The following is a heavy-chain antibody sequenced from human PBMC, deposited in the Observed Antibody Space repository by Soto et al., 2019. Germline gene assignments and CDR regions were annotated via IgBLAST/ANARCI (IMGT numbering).Heavy chain of an antibody. CDR3: ARGLDVGWFDP. J-gene: IGHJ5*02. V-gene: IGHV3-48*01. Sequence: EVQLVESGGGLVQPGGSLGLSCAASGFTFSSYSMNWVRQAPGKGLEWVSYISSSSSTIYYADSVKGRFTISRDNAKNSLYLQMNSLRAEDTPVYYCARGLDVGWFDPWGQGTLVTVSS. CDR2: ISSSSSTI. D-gene: IGHD3-3*01. CDR1: GFTFSSYS.